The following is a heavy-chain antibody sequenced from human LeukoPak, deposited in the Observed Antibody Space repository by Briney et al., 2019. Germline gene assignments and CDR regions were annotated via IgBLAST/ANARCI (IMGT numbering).Heavy chain of an antibody. Sequence: PSETLSLTCTVSGGSISSYYWSWIRQPPGKGLEWIGYIYYSGSTNYNPSLKSRVSIPVDTSKNQFSLKLSSVTTADTAVYYCASGARGYSYGTMFYWGQGTLVTVSS. V-gene: IGHV4-59*01. D-gene: IGHD5-18*01. CDR1: GGSISSYY. CDR3: ASGARGYSYGTMFY. J-gene: IGHJ4*02. CDR2: IYYSGST.